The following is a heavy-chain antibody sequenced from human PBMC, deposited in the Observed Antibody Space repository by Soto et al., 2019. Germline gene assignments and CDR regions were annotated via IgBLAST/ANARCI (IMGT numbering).Heavy chain of an antibody. V-gene: IGHV3-23*01. CDR2: ISGSGGST. J-gene: IGHJ4*02. Sequence: EVQLLESGGGLVQPGGSLRLSCAASGFTFSSYAMSWVRQAPGKGLEWVSAISGSGGSTYYADSVKGRFTISRDNSKNTLYLQMNRLRAEDTDVYDCAKDGSSGYRKSGGVIDFWVQGARVAASS. D-gene: IGHD3-22*01. CDR3: AKDGSSGYRKSGGVIDF. CDR1: GFTFSSYA.